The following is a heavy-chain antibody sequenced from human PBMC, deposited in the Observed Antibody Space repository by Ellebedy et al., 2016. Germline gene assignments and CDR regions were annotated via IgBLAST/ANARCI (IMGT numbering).Heavy chain of an antibody. CDR1: GFTFSSYS. Sequence: GGSLRLSXAASGFTFSSYSMNWVRQAPGKGLEWVSSISSSSSYIYYADSVKGRFTISRDNAKNSLYLQMNSLRAEDTAVYYCARDSFVGDGGGFDYWGQGTLVTVSS. D-gene: IGHD3-16*01. CDR2: ISSSSSYI. CDR3: ARDSFVGDGGGFDY. J-gene: IGHJ4*02. V-gene: IGHV3-21*01.